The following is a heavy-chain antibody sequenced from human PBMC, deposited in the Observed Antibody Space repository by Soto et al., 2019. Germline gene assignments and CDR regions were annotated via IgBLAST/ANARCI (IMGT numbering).Heavy chain of an antibody. CDR3: AREGSYSNYGVGY. CDR2: ISSSGSTI. J-gene: IGHJ4*02. CDR1: GFTFSSYE. V-gene: IGHV3-48*03. Sequence: EVQLVESGGGLVQPGGSLRLSCAASGFTFSSYEMNWVRQAPGKGLEWVSYISSSGSTIYYADSVKGRFTISRDNAKNSLYLQMNSLRAEDTAVYYCAREGSYSNYGVGYWGQGTLVTVSS. D-gene: IGHD4-4*01.